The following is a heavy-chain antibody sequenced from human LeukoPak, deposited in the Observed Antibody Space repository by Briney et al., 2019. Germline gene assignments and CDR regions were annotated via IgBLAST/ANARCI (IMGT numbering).Heavy chain of an antibody. CDR3: ARATNKDIVPQPAFGI. CDR1: GFTVSSNY. D-gene: IGHD2-8*01. V-gene: IGHV3-53*01. Sequence: GGSLRLSCAASGFTVSSNYMSWVRQAPGKGLEWVSVIYSGGSTYYADSVKGRFTISRDNSKNTLYLQMNSLRAEDTAVYYCARATNKDIVPQPAFGIWGQGTMVTVSS. J-gene: IGHJ3*02. CDR2: IYSGGST.